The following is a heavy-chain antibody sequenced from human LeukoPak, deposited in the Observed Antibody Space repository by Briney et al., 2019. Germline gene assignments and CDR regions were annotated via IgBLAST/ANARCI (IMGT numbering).Heavy chain of an antibody. CDR2: VNRDGNHT. J-gene: IGHJ6*01. CDR3: ARNNGMDV. CDR1: VFPLSSHW. Sequence: GGSLRLSCEASVFPLSSHWMTWVRQLPGRGPEGVANVNRDGNHTYYLDSVKGRFTISKDNPKNSLYLQMNTLRSRDTPLYHCARNNGMDVWGQGTTVILSP. V-gene: IGHV3-7*03.